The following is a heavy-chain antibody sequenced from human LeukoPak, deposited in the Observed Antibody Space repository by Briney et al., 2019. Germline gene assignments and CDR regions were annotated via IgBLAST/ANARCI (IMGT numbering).Heavy chain of an antibody. CDR3: ARPNSSGWYGY. D-gene: IGHD6-19*01. V-gene: IGHV4-34*01. J-gene: IGHJ4*02. Sequence: SETLSLTCAVYGGSFSGYYWSWIRQPPGKGLEWIGEINHSGSTNYNPSLKSRVTISVDTSKNQFSLKPSSVTAADTAVYYCARPNSSGWYGYWGQGTLVTVSS. CDR2: INHSGST. CDR1: GGSFSGYY.